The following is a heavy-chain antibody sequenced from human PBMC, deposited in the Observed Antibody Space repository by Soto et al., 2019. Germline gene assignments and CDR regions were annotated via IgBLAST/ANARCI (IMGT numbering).Heavy chain of an antibody. V-gene: IGHV3-74*01. CDR3: ATDGSYAQHV. D-gene: IGHD2-2*01. J-gene: IGHJ6*02. Sequence: EVQLVVSGGGLVQPGGSLRLSCAASGFTFSNTWMHWVRQAPGKGLVWVSHINSDATTTTYADSVKGRFTISRDNAKNTVHLQMNSLRAEDTAVYYCATDGSYAQHVWGQGTTVTVSS. CDR1: GFTFSNTW. CDR2: INSDATTT.